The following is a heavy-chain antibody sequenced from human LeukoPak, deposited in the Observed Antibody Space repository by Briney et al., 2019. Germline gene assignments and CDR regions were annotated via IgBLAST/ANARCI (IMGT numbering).Heavy chain of an antibody. D-gene: IGHD5-12*01. CDR1: GGTFSSYA. J-gene: IGHJ3*02. CDR2: IIPIFGTA. CDR3: ARVSYSGYERVDAFDI. Sequence: SVKVSCKASGGTFSSYAISWVRQASGQGLEWMGGIIPIFGTANYAQKFQGRVTFTTDESTSTAYMELSSLRSEDTAVYYCARVSYSGYERVDAFDIWGQGTMVTVSS. V-gene: IGHV1-69*05.